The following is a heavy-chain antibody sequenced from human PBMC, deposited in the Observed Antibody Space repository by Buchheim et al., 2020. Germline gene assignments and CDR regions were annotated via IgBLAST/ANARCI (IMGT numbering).Heavy chain of an antibody. CDR1: GFTFSSYG. Sequence: QVQLVESGGGVVQPGRSLRLSCAASGFTFSSYGMHWVRQAPGKGLEWVAVIWYDGSNKYYADSVKGRFTISRDNSKNTLYLQMNSLRAEDTAVYYCARDPGYCSGGSCFGYFDYWGQGTL. CDR2: IWYDGSNK. D-gene: IGHD2-15*01. J-gene: IGHJ4*02. V-gene: IGHV3-33*01. CDR3: ARDPGYCSGGSCFGYFDY.